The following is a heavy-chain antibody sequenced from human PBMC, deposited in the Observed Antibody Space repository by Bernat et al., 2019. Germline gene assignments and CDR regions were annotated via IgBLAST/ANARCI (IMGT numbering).Heavy chain of an antibody. J-gene: IGHJ4*02. V-gene: IGHV3-23*04. CDR3: TNYVGSGWRYYLDS. CDR2: ITGSGGST. CDR1: GFTFSSYA. Sequence: EVQLVESGGSLVQPGGSLRLSCAASGFTFSSYAMSWVRQAPGKGLEWVSVITGSGGSTYYADYVKVWLTISRDNSKNTLYLRMSRLRAEDTAIYYCTNYVGSGWRYYLDSWGQGTLVTVSS. D-gene: IGHD6-19*01.